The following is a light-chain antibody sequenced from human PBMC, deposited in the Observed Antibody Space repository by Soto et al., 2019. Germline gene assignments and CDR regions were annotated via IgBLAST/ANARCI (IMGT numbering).Light chain of an antibody. CDR1: QSISSY. V-gene: IGKV1-39*01. Sequence: DIQMTQSPSSLSASVGDRVTITCRAGQSISSYLNWYQQKPGKAPKLLIYAASSLQSGVPSRFSGSGSGTDFTLTSSSLQPEDFATYYCQQSYSTPWTFGQGTKVEIK. CDR3: QQSYSTPWT. J-gene: IGKJ1*01. CDR2: AAS.